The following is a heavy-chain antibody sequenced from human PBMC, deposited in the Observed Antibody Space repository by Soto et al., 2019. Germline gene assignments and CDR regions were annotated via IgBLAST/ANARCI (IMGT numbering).Heavy chain of an antibody. CDR3: VRDGTKTLRDWFDP. CDR2: IYATGTT. J-gene: IGHJ5*02. D-gene: IGHD1-1*01. Sequence: SETLSLTXTVSGASISGFYWSGIRKSAGKGLEWIGRIYATGTTDYNPSLKSRVMMSVDTSKKQFSLKLRSVTAADTAVYYCVRDGTKTLRDWFDPWGQGISVTVSS. V-gene: IGHV4-4*07. CDR1: GASISGFY.